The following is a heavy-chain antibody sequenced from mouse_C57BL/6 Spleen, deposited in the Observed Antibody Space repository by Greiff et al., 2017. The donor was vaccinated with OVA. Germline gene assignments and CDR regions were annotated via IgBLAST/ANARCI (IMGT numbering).Heavy chain of an antibody. V-gene: IGHV5-17*01. CDR2: ISSGSSTI. CDR3: AKLEGFAY. D-gene: IGHD4-1*01. CDR1: GFTFSDYG. Sequence: EVKLEESGGGLVKPGGSLKLSCAASGFTFSDYGMHWVRQAPEKGLEWVAYISSGSSTIYYADTVKGRFTISRDNAKNTLFLQMTSLRSEDTAMYYCAKLEGFAYWGQGTLVTVSA. J-gene: IGHJ3*01.